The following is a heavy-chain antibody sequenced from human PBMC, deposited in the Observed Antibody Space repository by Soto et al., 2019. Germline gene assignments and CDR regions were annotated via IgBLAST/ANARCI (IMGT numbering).Heavy chain of an antibody. CDR3: ARRRFPHYYDEQWWALDI. V-gene: IGHV1-69*12. D-gene: IGHD3-22*01. Sequence: QVQLVQSGAEVKKPGSSVKVSCKASGGTFSSYAISWVRQAPGQGLEWMGGIIPIFGTANYAQKFQGRVTITADESTTTAYMELSSLRSEDTAVYYCARRRFPHYYDEQWWALDIWGQGTMVTVSS. CDR2: IIPIFGTA. CDR1: GGTFSSYA. J-gene: IGHJ3*02.